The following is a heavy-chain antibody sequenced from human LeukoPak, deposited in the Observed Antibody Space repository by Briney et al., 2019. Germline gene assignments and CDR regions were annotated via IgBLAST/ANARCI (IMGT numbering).Heavy chain of an antibody. Sequence: SETLSLTCTVSGDSVSGSTYYWSWIWQPPGKGLEWIGYIYYSGSTNYNPSLRSRITISVDPSKNQFSLKLTSVTAADTAVYYCARRFDSWGQGTLVTVSS. CDR3: ARRFDS. J-gene: IGHJ4*02. CDR2: IYYSGST. CDR1: GDSVSGSTYY. V-gene: IGHV4-61*01.